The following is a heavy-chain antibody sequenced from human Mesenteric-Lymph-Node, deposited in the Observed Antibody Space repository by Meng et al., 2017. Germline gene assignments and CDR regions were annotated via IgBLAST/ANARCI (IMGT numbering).Heavy chain of an antibody. CDR2: INTNTGNP. V-gene: IGHV7-4-1*02. CDR1: GYTFTSYA. Sequence: VQLVLSGSELKKAGASVKVSCKASGYTFTSYAMNWVRQAPGQGLEWMGWINTNTGNPTYAQGFTGRFVFSLDTSVSTAYLQISSLKAEDTAVYYCARGTYYYDSSGYRRWDYWGQGTLVTVSS. D-gene: IGHD3-22*01. CDR3: ARGTYYYDSSGYRRWDY. J-gene: IGHJ4*02.